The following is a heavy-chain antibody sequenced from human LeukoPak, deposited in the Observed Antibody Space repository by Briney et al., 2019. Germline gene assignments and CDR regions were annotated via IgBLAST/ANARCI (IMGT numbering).Heavy chain of an antibody. CDR3: ATEYYYDSSGNLVRYFDY. Sequence: SGTLSLTCAVSGGSISSSNWWSWVRQPPGKGLEWIGEIYHSGSTNYNPSLKSRVTISVDKSKNQFSLKLSSVTAADTAVYYCATEYYYDSSGNLVRYFDYWGQGTLVTVSS. CDR2: IYHSGST. CDR1: GGSISSSNW. V-gene: IGHV4-4*02. J-gene: IGHJ4*02. D-gene: IGHD3-22*01.